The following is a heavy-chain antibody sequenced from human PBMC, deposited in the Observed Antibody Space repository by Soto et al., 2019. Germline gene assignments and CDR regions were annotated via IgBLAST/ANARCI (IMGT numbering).Heavy chain of an antibody. CDR3: AKWSGGYSFDY. V-gene: IGHV3-30*18. CDR2: ISHDGSNQ. D-gene: IGHD3-10*01. Sequence: QVQLVESGGGVVQPGRSLRLSCAASGFTFSSFAMHWVRQAPGKRLEWVAVISHDGSNQYYADSVKGRFTISRDNSQKTLYLQMNSLRAEDTALYYCAKWSGGYSFDYWGQGTLVTVSS. CDR1: GFTFSSFA. J-gene: IGHJ4*02.